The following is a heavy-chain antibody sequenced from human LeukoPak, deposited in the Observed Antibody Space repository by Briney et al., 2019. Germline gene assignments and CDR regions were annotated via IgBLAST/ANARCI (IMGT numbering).Heavy chain of an antibody. J-gene: IGHJ5*02. V-gene: IGHV1-2*06. Sequence: ASVKVSCKASGYTFTGYYMHWVRQAPGQGLEWMGRINPNSGGTNYAQKFQGRVTMTRDTSISTAYMELSRLRSDDTAVYYCARGVTGTTGGWFDPWGQGTLVTVSS. CDR2: INPNSGGT. CDR1: GYTFTGYY. D-gene: IGHD1-20*01. CDR3: ARGVTGTTGGWFDP.